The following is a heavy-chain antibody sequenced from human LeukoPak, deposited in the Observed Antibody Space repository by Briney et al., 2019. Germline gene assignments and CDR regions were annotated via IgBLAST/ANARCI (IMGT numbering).Heavy chain of an antibody. CDR2: ISSSSSYM. CDR1: GFTFSSYS. CDR3: ARDLGYDSSGLDY. D-gene: IGHD3-22*01. J-gene: IGHJ4*02. V-gene: IGHV3-21*01. Sequence: GGSLRLSCAASGFTFSSYSMNWVRQAPGKGLEWVSSISSSSSYMYYADSVRGRFTISRDNAKNSLYLQMNSLRAEDTAVYYCARDLGYDSSGLDYWGQGTLVTVSS.